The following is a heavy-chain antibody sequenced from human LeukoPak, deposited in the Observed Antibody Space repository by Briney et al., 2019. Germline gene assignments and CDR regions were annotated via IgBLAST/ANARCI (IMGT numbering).Heavy chain of an antibody. CDR2: ISSSGSTI. D-gene: IGHD3-3*01. CDR3: ARGWSRYFDY. Sequence: GGSLRLSCAASGFTFSSYEMNWVRQAPGKGLEWVSYISSSGSTIYYADSVKGRFTISRDNAKNSLYLQMNSLRAEDTAVYYCARGWSRYFDYWGQGTLVTVSS. CDR1: GFTFSSYE. V-gene: IGHV3-48*03. J-gene: IGHJ4*02.